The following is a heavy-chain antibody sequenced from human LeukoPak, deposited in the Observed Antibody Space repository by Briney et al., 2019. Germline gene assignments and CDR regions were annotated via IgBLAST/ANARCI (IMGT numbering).Heavy chain of an antibody. CDR3: ARDWRVYCSSTSCYTSYWYFDL. J-gene: IGHJ2*01. CDR1: GGSLSSSSYY. Sequence: SETLSLTCTVSGGSLSSSSYYWGWIRQPPGKGLEWLGCIYYSGSTYYNPSLKSRVTISVDTSKNQFSLKLSSVTAADTAVYYCARDWRVYCSSTSCYTSYWYFDLWGRGTLVTVSS. CDR2: IYYSGST. D-gene: IGHD2-2*02. V-gene: IGHV4-39*02.